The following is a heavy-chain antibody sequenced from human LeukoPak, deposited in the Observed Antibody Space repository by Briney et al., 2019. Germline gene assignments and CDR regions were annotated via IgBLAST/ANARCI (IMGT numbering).Heavy chain of an antibody. CDR3: ARDRSQGWDSSGYYPDAFVL. V-gene: IGHV3-21*01. D-gene: IGHD3-22*01. CDR2: ISSGSTYI. CDR1: GLTFNKYY. Sequence: PGGSLRLSCSASGLTFNKYYMNWVRQAPGKGMEWVSSISSGSTYIYYADSVKGRFTISRDNAKNSLYLQMNSLRAEDTAVYYCARDRSQGWDSSGYYPDAFVLWGQGTMVTVSS. J-gene: IGHJ3*01.